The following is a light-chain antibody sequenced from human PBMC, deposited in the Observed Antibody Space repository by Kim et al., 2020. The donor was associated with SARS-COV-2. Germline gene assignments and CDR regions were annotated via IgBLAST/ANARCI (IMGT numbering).Light chain of an antibody. J-gene: IGLJ2*01. Sequence: QSVLTQPPSASGTPGQRVTISCSGSRSDIGSNTVNWYQQLPGTAPKLLIYRRNKRPSGVPDRFSASKSGTSASLAISGLQSEDEADYYCAAWDDSLNGDVVFGGGTQLTVL. V-gene: IGLV1-44*01. CDR2: RRN. CDR3: AAWDDSLNGDVV. CDR1: RSDIGSNT.